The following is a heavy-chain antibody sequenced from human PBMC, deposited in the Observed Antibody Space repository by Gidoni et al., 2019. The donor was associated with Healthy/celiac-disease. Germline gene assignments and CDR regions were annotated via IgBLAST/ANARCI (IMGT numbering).Heavy chain of an antibody. J-gene: IGHJ4*02. V-gene: IGHV6-1*01. CDR1: GDSVPSNSAA. CDR3: ARDLGSSWYGPFGY. D-gene: IGHD6-13*01. Sequence: QVQLQQSGPGLVTPSQTLSLTCAISGDSVPSNSAALNWIRQSPSRGLEWLERTYYRSKWYNDYAVSVKSRITINPDTSKNQFSLQLNSVTPEDTAVYYCARDLGSSWYGPFGYWGQGTLVRLL. CDR2: TYYRSKWYN.